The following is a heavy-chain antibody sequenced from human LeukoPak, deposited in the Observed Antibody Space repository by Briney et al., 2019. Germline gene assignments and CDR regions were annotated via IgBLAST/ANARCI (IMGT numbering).Heavy chain of an antibody. CDR3: ASEKLAVAGTFDY. Sequence: SVKVSCKASGGTFSSYAISWVRRAPGQGLEWMGGIIPIFGTANYAQKFQGRVTITADESTSTAYMELSSLRSEDTAVYYCASEKLAVAGTFDYWGQGTLVTVSS. CDR1: GGTFSSYA. J-gene: IGHJ4*02. V-gene: IGHV1-69*13. CDR2: IIPIFGTA. D-gene: IGHD6-19*01.